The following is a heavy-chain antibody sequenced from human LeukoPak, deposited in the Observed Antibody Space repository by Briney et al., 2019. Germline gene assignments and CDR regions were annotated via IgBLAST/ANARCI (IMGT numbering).Heavy chain of an antibody. CDR3: AKDRTAPGYAPDTFHI. CDR1: GFTFDDYA. J-gene: IGHJ3*02. Sequence: PGGSLRLSCAASGFTFDDYAMSWVRQAPGKGLEWVSSISGTGSNTYYADSVKGRFTISRDNSKNTLYLQMNSLRAEDTAIYYCAKDRTAPGYAPDTFHIWGQGTMVTVSS. CDR2: ISGTGSNT. V-gene: IGHV3-23*01. D-gene: IGHD2-15*01.